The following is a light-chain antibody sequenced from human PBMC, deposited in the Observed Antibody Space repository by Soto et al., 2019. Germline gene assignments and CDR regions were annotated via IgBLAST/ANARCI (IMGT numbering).Light chain of an antibody. CDR3: VSFAGGTYV. CDR2: DVN. CDR1: SSDVGAYIF. V-gene: IGLV2-8*01. Sequence: QSALTQPPSASGSPGQSVTISCTGTSSDVGAYIFVSWYQQHPGKAPKLMVYDVNRRPPGVRDRFFGSKSGNTASLTVSGLQAEDEADYYCVSFAGGTYVFGTGTKLTVL. J-gene: IGLJ1*01.